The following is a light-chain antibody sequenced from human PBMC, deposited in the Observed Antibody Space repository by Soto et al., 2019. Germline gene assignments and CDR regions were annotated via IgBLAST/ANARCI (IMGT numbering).Light chain of an antibody. CDR3: SSYTSSSTILYV. Sequence: QSVLTQPASVSGSPGQSITISCTGTSSDVGGYNYVSWYQQHPGKAPKLMIYDVSNRPSGVSNRFSGSKSGNTASLTISGLQADDEADYYCSSYTSSSTILYVFGTGTKLTVL. V-gene: IGLV2-14*01. CDR2: DVS. J-gene: IGLJ1*01. CDR1: SSDVGGYNY.